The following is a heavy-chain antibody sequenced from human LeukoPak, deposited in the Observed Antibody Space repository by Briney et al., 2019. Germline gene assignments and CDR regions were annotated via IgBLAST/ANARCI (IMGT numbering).Heavy chain of an antibody. D-gene: IGHD3-22*01. CDR2: MNPNSGNT. CDR3: ARAPSPPIDYDSSGYYQEAFDI. Sequence: ASVKVSCKASGYTFTSYDINWVRQATGQGLEWMGWMNPNSGNTGYAQKFQGRVTMTRNTSISTAYMELRSLRSDDTAVYYCARAPSPPIDYDSSGYYQEAFDIWGQGTMVTVSS. J-gene: IGHJ3*02. V-gene: IGHV1-8*01. CDR1: GYTFTSYD.